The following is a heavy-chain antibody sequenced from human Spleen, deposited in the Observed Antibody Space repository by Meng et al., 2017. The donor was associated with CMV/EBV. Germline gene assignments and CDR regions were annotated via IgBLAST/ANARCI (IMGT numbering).Heavy chain of an antibody. D-gene: IGHD3-10*01. V-gene: IGHV4-59*01. CDR3: ARDRRDVLLWFGEFKDAFDI. CDR2: IAYSGST. Sequence: SETLSLTCTVSGGSISSYYWSWIRQPPGKGLEWIGYIAYSGSTNYNPSLKSRVTISVETSKNQFSLKLSSVTAADTAVYYCARDRRDVLLWFGEFKDAFDIWGQGTMVTVSS. J-gene: IGHJ3*02. CDR1: GGSISSYY.